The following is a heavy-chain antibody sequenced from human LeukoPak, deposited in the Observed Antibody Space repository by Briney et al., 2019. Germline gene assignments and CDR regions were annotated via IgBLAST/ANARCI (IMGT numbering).Heavy chain of an antibody. CDR2: VNSDGTNT. CDR1: GFFFNTYW. V-gene: IGHV3-74*01. D-gene: IGHD2-2*02. Sequence: GGSLRLSCAASGFFFNTYWMHWVRQAPGKGLVWVSRVNSDGTNTNYGDSVQGRFTVSRDNAKNTLYLQMNSLRAEDTDVYYCVREGSLKYLFDYWGQGTLVTVSS. J-gene: IGHJ4*02. CDR3: VREGSLKYLFDY.